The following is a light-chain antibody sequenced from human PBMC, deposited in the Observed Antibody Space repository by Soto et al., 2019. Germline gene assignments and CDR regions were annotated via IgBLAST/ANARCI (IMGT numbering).Light chain of an antibody. CDR1: SSDVGGYNY. J-gene: IGLJ2*01. V-gene: IGLV2-14*01. CDR3: SSYTSSYTLV. CDR2: DVR. Sequence: QSALTQPASVSGSPGQSITISCTGTSSDVGGYNYVSWYQQHPGKAPKLMIYDVRNRPSGVSNPFSGSKSGNTASLTISGAQAEEEAAYYCSSYTSSYTLVFGGGTQLTVL.